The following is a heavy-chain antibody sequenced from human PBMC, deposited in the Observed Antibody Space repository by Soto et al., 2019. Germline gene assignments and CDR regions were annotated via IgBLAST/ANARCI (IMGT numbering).Heavy chain of an antibody. Sequence: QVQLVQSGAEVKKPGSSVKVSCKASGGTFSSYAISWVRQAPGQGLEWMGGIIPIFGTANYAQKFQGRVTITADESTSPAYREGSSLRSEDTAVYYCARDGGVYDYSPFDYRGQGALVTVSS. CDR1: GGTFSSYA. CDR2: IIPIFGTA. D-gene: IGHD4-4*01. J-gene: IGHJ4*02. CDR3: ARDGGVYDYSPFDY. V-gene: IGHV1-69*12.